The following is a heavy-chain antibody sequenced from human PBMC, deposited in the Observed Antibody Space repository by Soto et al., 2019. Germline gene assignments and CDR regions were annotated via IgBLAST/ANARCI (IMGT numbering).Heavy chain of an antibody. CDR3: VRIRYQLPSSVLWLDP. CDR1: GGFLSESY. V-gene: IGHV4-34*01. Sequence: WETLSLTGTVYGGFLSESYWTWIRQAPGKGMEWIGEINHVGGTNYNPSLKSRVTMSVDTSQNQFSLRLISVTAADTAMYFCVRIRYQLPSSVLWLDPWGQGTPVTVSS. D-gene: IGHD3-16*01. CDR2: INHVGGT. J-gene: IGHJ5*02.